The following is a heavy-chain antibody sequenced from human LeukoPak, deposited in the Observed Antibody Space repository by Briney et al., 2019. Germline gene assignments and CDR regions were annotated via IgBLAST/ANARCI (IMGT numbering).Heavy chain of an antibody. CDR1: GYTFTGYY. D-gene: IGHD2-2*01. CDR3: ARSRGYCSSTSCYPDYYYGMDV. CDR2: INPNSGGT. J-gene: IGHJ6*02. Sequence: ASVKVSCKASGYTFTGYYMHWVRQAPGQGFEWMGWINPNSGGTNYAQKFQGWVTMTRDTSIGTAYMELSRLRSDDTAVYYCARSRGYCSSTSCYPDYYYGMDVWGQGTTVTVSS. V-gene: IGHV1-2*04.